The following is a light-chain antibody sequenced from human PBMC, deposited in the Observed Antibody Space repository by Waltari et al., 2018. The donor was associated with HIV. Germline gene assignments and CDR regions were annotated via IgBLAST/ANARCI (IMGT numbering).Light chain of an antibody. CDR3: QQYDRSPQT. CDR2: GAS. V-gene: IGKV3-20*01. Sequence: EVVLTQSPGTLSLSPGERATLSCRASQTVSSTYLAWYQQKPGQAPRILIYGASSRATGIPDRFSGSGSGTDFTLTISRLEPEDFAVYYCQQYDRSPQTFGQGTKVEIK. J-gene: IGKJ1*01. CDR1: QTVSSTY.